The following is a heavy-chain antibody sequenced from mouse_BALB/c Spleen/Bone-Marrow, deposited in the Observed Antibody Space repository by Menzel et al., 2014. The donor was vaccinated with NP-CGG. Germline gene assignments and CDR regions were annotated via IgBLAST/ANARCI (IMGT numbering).Heavy chain of an antibody. J-gene: IGHJ2*01. Sequence: QVQLQQPGAELAKPGASVRMSCKASGYTFTDTWIRWIKQRPGQGLEWIGYINPSTGYAEYNQNFKDKATLTVDKSSSTAYMQLSSLTSEDSAVYYCARDYWGQGTTLTVSS. V-gene: IGHV1-7*01. CDR3: ARDY. CDR1: GYTFTDTW. CDR2: INPSTGYA.